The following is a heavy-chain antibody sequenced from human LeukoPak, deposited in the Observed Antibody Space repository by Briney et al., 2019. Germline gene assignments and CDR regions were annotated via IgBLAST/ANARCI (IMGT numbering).Heavy chain of an antibody. Sequence: GGSLRLSCAASGFTFSSYAMSWVRQAPGKGLEWVSGISGSAGTTYNADSVKGRFTISRDNSKNTLFLQMNSLRAGDTAVYYCAKSRGSSYYYAPFDYWGQGTLVTVSS. CDR3: AKSRGSSYYYAPFDY. J-gene: IGHJ4*02. CDR1: GFTFSSYA. D-gene: IGHD3-22*01. CDR2: ISGSAGTT. V-gene: IGHV3-23*01.